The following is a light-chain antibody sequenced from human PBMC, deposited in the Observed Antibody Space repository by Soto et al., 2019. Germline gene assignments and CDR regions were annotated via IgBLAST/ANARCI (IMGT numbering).Light chain of an antibody. V-gene: IGKV3-20*01. Sequence: ETVLTQSPGTMSLSPGERATLSCRASQSVSSSYLAWYQQNPGQALVIYGASSRATGIPDRFSGSGSGTDYTPTISRQEPEDFAVYYCQQYGSSPWTVGQGTKVEIK. CDR3: QQYGSSPWT. CDR2: GAS. CDR1: QSVSSSY. J-gene: IGKJ1*01.